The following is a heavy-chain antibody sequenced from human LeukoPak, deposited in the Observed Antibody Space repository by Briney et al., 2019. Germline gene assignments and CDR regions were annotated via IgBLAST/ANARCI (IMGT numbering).Heavy chain of an antibody. D-gene: IGHD6-19*01. Sequence: GGSLRLSCAASGLTLANYWMSWVRQAPGKGLEWVANVNQDGSKKYYVDSVRGRFAISRDNAENSLYLQMNSLRAEDTAVYYCAREWAVAALYGMDVWGQGTTVTVSS. V-gene: IGHV3-7*01. CDR3: AREWAVAALYGMDV. J-gene: IGHJ6*02. CDR1: GLTLANYW. CDR2: VNQDGSKK.